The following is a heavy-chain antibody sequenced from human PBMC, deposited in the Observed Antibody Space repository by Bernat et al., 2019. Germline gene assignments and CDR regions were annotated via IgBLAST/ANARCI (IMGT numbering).Heavy chain of an antibody. V-gene: IGHV3-64*01. D-gene: IGHD1-26*01. Sequence: EVQLVESGGGLVQPGGSLRLSCTASGFTFSNYALHWVRQAPGKGLEYVSGITSNGGSTYYANPVKGRFTVSRDNSENTQYLQMGSLRPEDMAVYYCARGRMPTTTPYFDYWGQGTLVTVSS. CDR3: ARGRMPTTTPYFDY. CDR2: ITSNGGST. J-gene: IGHJ4*02. CDR1: GFTFSNYA.